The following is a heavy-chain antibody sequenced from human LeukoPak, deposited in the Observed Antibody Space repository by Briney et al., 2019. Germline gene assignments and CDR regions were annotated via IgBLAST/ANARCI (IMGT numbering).Heavy chain of an antibody. Sequence: GASVTVSCKASGYTFTGYYMHWVRQAPGQGLEWMGWINPNSGGTNYAQKFQGRVTMTRDTSISTAYMELSRLRSDDTAVYYCARGEYSSGWYSGYWGQGTLVTVSS. J-gene: IGHJ4*02. D-gene: IGHD6-19*01. CDR1: GYTFTGYY. V-gene: IGHV1-2*02. CDR2: INPNSGGT. CDR3: ARGEYSSGWYSGY.